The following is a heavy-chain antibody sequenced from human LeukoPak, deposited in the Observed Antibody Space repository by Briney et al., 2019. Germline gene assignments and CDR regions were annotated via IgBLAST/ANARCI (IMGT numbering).Heavy chain of an antibody. CDR3: ARGLSSGWV. CDR2: INSDGSST. V-gene: IGHV3-74*01. Sequence: GGSLRLSCAASGFTFSSHWMHWVRQAPGEGLVWVSRINSDGSSTSYVDSVKGRFTISRDNAKNTLYLQMNSLRAKDTAVYYCARGLSSGWVWGQGTLVTVSS. J-gene: IGHJ4*02. CDR1: GFTFSSHW. D-gene: IGHD6-19*01.